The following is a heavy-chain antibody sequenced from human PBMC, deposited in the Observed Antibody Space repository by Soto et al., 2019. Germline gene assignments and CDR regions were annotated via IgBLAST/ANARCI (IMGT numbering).Heavy chain of an antibody. D-gene: IGHD3-10*01. CDR3: AEQTDYYYGSGSYYFDY. CDR1: GGSISSSSYY. V-gene: IGHV4-39*01. J-gene: IGHJ4*02. CDR2: IYYSGST. Sequence: QLQLQESGPGLVKPSETLSLTCTVSGGSISSSSYYWGWIRQPPGKGLEWIGSIYYSGSTYYNPSLKSRVTISVDTSKNQFSLKLSSVTAADTAVYYCAEQTDYYYGSGSYYFDYWGQGTLVTVSS.